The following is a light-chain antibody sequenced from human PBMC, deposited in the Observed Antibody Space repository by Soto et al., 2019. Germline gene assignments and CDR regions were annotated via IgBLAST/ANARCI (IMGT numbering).Light chain of an antibody. V-gene: IGKV3-20*01. CDR1: ESVNSAY. Sequence: EVVLTQSPVTLSLSPGERATLSCRASESVNSAYLAWYQHRPAQAPRLLIYGASSRATGVPDRFSGSGSGTEFTLTIPRLEPADFALYYCQQYGYSPWTFGLGTKVDIK. CDR2: GAS. CDR3: QQYGYSPWT. J-gene: IGKJ1*01.